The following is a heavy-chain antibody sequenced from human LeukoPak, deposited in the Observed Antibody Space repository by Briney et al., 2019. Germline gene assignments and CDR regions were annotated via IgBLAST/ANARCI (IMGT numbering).Heavy chain of an antibody. J-gene: IGHJ6*02. CDR1: GGSISSYY. CDR2: IYYSGST. CDR3: ARDKNYYGMDV. Sequence: SETLSLTCTVSGGSISSYYWSWIRQPPGKGLEWVGYIYYSGSTNYSPSLKSRVTISVDTSKNQFSLKLSSVTAADTAVYYCARDKNYYGMDVWGQGTTVTVSS. V-gene: IGHV4-59*01.